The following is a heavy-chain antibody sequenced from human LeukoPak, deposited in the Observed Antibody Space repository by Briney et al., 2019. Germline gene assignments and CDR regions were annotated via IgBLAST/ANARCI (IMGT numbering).Heavy chain of an antibody. D-gene: IGHD5-12*01. CDR1: GYTFTGYY. CDR2: INPNSGGT. J-gene: IGHJ4*02. Sequence: SVKVSCKASGYTFTGYYMHWVRQAPGQGLEWMGWINPNSGGTNYAQKFQGRVTMTRDTSISTAYMELSRLRSGDTAVYYCARDLGPRLSGYTYYFDYWGQGTLVTVSS. V-gene: IGHV1-2*02. CDR3: ARDLGPRLSGYTYYFDY.